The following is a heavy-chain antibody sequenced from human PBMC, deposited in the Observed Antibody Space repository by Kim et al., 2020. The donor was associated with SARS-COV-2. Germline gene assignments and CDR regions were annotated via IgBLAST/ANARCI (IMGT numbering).Heavy chain of an antibody. CDR3: ARLRFDP. CDR2: GNGNT. J-gene: IGHJ5*02. Sequence: GNGNTKYSQKFQGRVTITRDTSASTAYMELSSLRSEDTAVYYCARLRFDPWGQGTLVTVSS. V-gene: IGHV1-3*01.